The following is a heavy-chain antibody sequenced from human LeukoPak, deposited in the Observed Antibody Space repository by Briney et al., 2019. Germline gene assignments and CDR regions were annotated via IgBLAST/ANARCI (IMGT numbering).Heavy chain of an antibody. CDR3: ARESPSSWYGIDF. CDR1: GGSISTHY. J-gene: IGHJ4*02. CDR2: IYYSGST. D-gene: IGHD6-13*01. Sequence: SETLSLTCTVSGGSISTHYWSWIRQPPGKGLEWIGYIYYSGSTNYNPSLKSRVTISVDTSKNQFSLYLNSVTAAETAVYYCARESPSSWYGIDFWGQGTLVTVSS. V-gene: IGHV4-59*11.